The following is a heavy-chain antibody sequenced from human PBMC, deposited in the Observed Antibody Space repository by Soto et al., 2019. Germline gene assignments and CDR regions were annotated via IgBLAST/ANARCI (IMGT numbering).Heavy chain of an antibody. D-gene: IGHD3-10*01. CDR3: ARRFGAVNAFDI. CDR1: GYTFTSYY. V-gene: IGHV1-46*01. Sequence: QVQLVQSGAEVKKPGASVKVSCKASGYTFTSYYMHWVRQAPGQGLEWMGIINPSGGSTSYAQKFQGRGTMTRDTSTSTVYMELSSLRSEDTAVYYCARRFGAVNAFDIWGQGTMVTVSS. J-gene: IGHJ3*02. CDR2: INPSGGST.